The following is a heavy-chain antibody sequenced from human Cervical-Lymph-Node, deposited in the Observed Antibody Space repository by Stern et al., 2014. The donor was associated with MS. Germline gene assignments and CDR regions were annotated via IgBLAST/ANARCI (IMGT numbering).Heavy chain of an antibody. J-gene: IGHJ4*02. D-gene: IGHD4-11*01. Sequence: QVQLVESGAEVRKPGASVKVSCKASGYTFTGHYVHWVRQAPGQGLEWMGRIGPTTGATNFAQQVQGRVPLTRDTSISTAYMELSSLTSDDTAVYYCARQYSSYPDYWGQGTLVTVSS. CDR2: IGPTTGAT. CDR1: GYTFTGHY. CDR3: ARQYSSYPDY. V-gene: IGHV1-2*06.